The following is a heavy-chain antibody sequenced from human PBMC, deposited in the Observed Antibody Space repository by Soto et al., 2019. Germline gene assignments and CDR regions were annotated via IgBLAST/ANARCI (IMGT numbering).Heavy chain of an antibody. Sequence: PSETLSLTCTVSGGSIYRSGYYWGWIRQPPGRGLERIGNIDYNGVTYSNPSLKSRVTISRDTSKNQFSLKLTPVTAADTALYYCGKVLVGATGHTDSDSWGPGTLVTVSS. D-gene: IGHD2-15*01. CDR3: GKVLVGATGHTDSDS. CDR1: GGSIYRSGYY. V-gene: IGHV4-39*01. CDR2: IDYNGVT. J-gene: IGHJ4*02.